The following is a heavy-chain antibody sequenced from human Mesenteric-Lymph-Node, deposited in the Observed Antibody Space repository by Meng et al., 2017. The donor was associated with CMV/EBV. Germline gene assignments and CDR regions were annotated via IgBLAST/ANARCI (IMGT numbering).Heavy chain of an antibody. J-gene: IGHJ4*02. CDR2: ISSSSSYI. CDR3: ARDLGYSSSWFIGEVFDY. Sequence: FTFSSYSMNWVRQAPGNGLEWVSSISSSSSYIYYADSVKGRFTISRDNAKNSLYLQMNSLRAEDTAVYYCARDLGYSSSWFIGEVFDYWGQGTLVTVSS. CDR1: FTFSSYS. V-gene: IGHV3-21*01. D-gene: IGHD6-13*01.